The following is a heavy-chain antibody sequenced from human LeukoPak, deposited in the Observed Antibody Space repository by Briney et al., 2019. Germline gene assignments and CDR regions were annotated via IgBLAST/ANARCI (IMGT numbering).Heavy chain of an antibody. V-gene: IGHV3-21*01. Sequence: GVSLRLSCAASGFSFRTYSFTWVRQAPGKGLEWVASISSSGNYLYYADSFKGRFTISRDTAKNSLYLQMNILRVEDTAVYYCARPETEGEISGAWGYWGQGTLVTVSS. CDR3: ARPETEGEISGAWGY. D-gene: IGHD3-16*01. CDR1: GFSFRTYS. J-gene: IGHJ4*02. CDR2: ISSSGNYL.